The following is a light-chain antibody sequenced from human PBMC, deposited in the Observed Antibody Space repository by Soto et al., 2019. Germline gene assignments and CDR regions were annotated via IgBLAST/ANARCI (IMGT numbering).Light chain of an antibody. CDR3: HQFGSSPPIT. V-gene: IGKV3-20*01. Sequence: EIVLTQSPGTLSLSPGETATLSCRASQTVNSDYLAWFQQRPGQAPRLLIFATSRRATDIPDRFSGSGSGTDFTLAIRRLEPEDFAVYYCHQFGSSPPITFGQGTRLEIK. CDR2: ATS. J-gene: IGKJ5*01. CDR1: QTVNSDY.